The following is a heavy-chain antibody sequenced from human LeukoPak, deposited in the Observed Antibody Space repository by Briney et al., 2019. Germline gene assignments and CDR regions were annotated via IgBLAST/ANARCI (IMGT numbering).Heavy chain of an antibody. CDR3: ARDQVRIAYKLSQDTEDYFDY. V-gene: IGHV1-69*05. CDR2: IIPVFGTA. CDR1: RGTFSSYA. Sequence: PVKVSSKASRGTFSSYAISWVRQAPGQGGECMGRIIPVFGTANYAQKFQGRVTITTDESTSTAYMELSSLRSEDTAVYYCARDQVRIAYKLSQDTEDYFDYWGQGTLVTVSS. J-gene: IGHJ4*02. D-gene: IGHD2-21*01.